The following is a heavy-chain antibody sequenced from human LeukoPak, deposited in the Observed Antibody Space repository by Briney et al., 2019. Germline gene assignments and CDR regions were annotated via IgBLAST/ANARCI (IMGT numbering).Heavy chain of an antibody. V-gene: IGHV1-46*01. CDR3: ASALVNCGGDCYSVFAAFDI. J-gene: IGHJ3*02. CDR2: INPSGGST. CDR1: GYTFTGYY. D-gene: IGHD2-21*02. Sequence: ASVKVSCKSSGYTFTGYYIHWLRQAPGQGLEWMGIINPSGGSTSYAQKVQGRVTMTRDTSTSTVYMELSSLRSEDTAVYYYASALVNCGGDCYSVFAAFDIWGQGTMVTVSS.